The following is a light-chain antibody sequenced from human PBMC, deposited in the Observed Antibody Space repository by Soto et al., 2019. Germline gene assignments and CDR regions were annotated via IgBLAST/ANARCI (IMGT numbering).Light chain of an antibody. CDR2: TAS. J-gene: IGKJ4*01. CDR1: QGISSW. Sequence: DIQMTQSPSSVSASVGDRVTITCRASQGISSWLGWYQQKPGKAPNLLIHTASSLQSGVPSRFSGTGSGTDFTLTVSSLQPEDSATYSCQQANSFPPTFGGGTKVEIK. V-gene: IGKV1-12*01. CDR3: QQANSFPPT.